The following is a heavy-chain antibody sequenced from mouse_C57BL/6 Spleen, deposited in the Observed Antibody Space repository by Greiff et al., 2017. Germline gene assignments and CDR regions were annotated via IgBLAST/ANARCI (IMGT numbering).Heavy chain of an antibody. J-gene: IGHJ4*01. CDR1: GYTFTGYW. Sequence: QVQLKQSGAELMKPGASVKLSCKASGYTFTGYWIEWVKQRPGHGLEWIGEILPGSGSTNYNEKFKGKATLTADTSSNTAYMQLSSLTTEDSAIYYCAVEVYGSSLYAMDYWGQGTSVTVSS. V-gene: IGHV1-9*01. D-gene: IGHD1-1*01. CDR2: ILPGSGST. CDR3: AVEVYGSSLYAMDY.